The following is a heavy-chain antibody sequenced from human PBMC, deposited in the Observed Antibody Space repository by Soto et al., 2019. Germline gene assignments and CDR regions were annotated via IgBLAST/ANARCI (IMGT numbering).Heavy chain of an antibody. CDR2: IIPILGIA. CDR1: GGTFSSYT. CDR3: ARDHYVYDILTGYGYYYGMDV. D-gene: IGHD3-9*01. V-gene: IGHV1-69*04. Sequence: ASVKVSCKASGGTFSSYTISWVRQAPGQGLEWMGRIIPILGIANYAQKFQGRVTITADKSTSTAYMELSSLRSEDTAVYYCARDHYVYDILTGYGYYYGMDVWGQGTTVTVSS. J-gene: IGHJ6*02.